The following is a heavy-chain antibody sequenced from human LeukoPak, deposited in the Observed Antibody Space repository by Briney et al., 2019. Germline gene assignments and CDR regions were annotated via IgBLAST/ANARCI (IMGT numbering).Heavy chain of an antibody. V-gene: IGHV3-33*06. Sequence: QAGGSLRLSCAASGFTFSSYGMHWVRQAPGKGLEWVAVIWYDGSNKYYADSVKGRFTISRDNSKNTLYLQMNSLRADDTAVYFCAKDGSGSYPNWFDPWGQGTLVTVSS. CDR1: GFTFSSYG. D-gene: IGHD3-10*01. CDR3: AKDGSGSYPNWFDP. CDR2: IWYDGSNK. J-gene: IGHJ5*02.